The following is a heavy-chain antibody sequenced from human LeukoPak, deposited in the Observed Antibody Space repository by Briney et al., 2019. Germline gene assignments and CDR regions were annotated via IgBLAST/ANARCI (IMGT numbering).Heavy chain of an antibody. D-gene: IGHD2-2*01. CDR3: ICDGDSC. CDR2: IRSKANSYAA. Sequence: PGGSLRLSCAASGFTFSGSAMHWVRQASGKGLEWVGRIRSKANSYAAAYAASVKGRFTISRDDSKNTAYLQMNSLKTEDTAVYYCICDGDSCWGQGTLVTVSS. J-gene: IGHJ4*02. CDR1: GFTFSGSA. V-gene: IGHV3-73*01.